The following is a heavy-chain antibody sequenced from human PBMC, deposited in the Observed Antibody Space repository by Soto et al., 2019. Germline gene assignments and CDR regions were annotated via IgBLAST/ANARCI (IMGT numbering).Heavy chain of an antibody. V-gene: IGHV1-24*01. CDR1: GYTLTELS. J-gene: IGHJ2*01. CDR2: FDPEDGET. CDR3: ASTKYDSSAYYYWYLGL. Sequence: ASVKVSCKVSGYTLTELSMHWVRQAPGKGLEWMGGFDPEDGETIYAQKFQGRVTMTEDTSANTVYLELSSLRSEDTAVYYCASTKYDSSAYYYWYLGLWGRGTLVTVSS. D-gene: IGHD3-22*01.